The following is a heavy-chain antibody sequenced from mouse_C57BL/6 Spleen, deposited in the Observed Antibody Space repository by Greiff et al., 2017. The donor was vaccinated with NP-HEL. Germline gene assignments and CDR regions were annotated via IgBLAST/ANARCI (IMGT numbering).Heavy chain of an antibody. J-gene: IGHJ4*01. CDR2: INYDGSST. CDR1: GFTFSDYY. CDR3: ARDGGDYAMDY. Sequence: EVKVVESEGGLVQPGRSMKLSCTASGFTFSDYYMAWVRQVPEKGLEWVANINYDGSSTYYLDSLKSRFIISRDNAKNILYLQMSSLKSEDTATYYCARDGGDYAMDYWGQGTSVTVSS. V-gene: IGHV5-16*01.